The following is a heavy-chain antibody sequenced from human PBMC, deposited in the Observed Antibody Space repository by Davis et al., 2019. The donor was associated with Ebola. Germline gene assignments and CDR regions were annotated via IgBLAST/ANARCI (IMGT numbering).Heavy chain of an antibody. Sequence: SVKVSCKASGYTFTGYYMHWVRQAPGQGLEWMGGIIPIFGTANYAQKFQGRVTITADESTSTAYMELSSLRSEDTAVYYCARARFLEWPLSYFDYWGQGTLVTVSS. CDR3: ARARFLEWPLSYFDY. J-gene: IGHJ4*02. CDR1: GYTFTGYY. V-gene: IGHV1-69*13. D-gene: IGHD3-3*01. CDR2: IIPIFGTA.